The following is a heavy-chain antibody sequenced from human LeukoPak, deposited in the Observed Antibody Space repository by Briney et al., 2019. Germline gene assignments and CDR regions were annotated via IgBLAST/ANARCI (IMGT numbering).Heavy chain of an antibody. J-gene: IGHJ5*02. V-gene: IGHV4-39*07. Sequence: SETLSLTCTVSGGSISSSLYHWGWIRQSPGKNLEWLGSIYYTGTTHYNPSLKSRVTISVDTSKNQFSLKLNSVTAADTAVYYCARTLNWPNWFDPWGQGTLVTVSS. CDR3: ARTLNWPNWFDP. CDR2: IYYTGTT. CDR1: GGSISSSLYH.